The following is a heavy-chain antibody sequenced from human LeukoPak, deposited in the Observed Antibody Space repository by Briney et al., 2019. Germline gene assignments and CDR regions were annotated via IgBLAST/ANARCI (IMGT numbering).Heavy chain of an antibody. Sequence: SLRLSCAASGFTFSDYYMSWIRQAPGKGLEWVGFIRSKAYGGTTEYAASVKGRFTISRDDSKSIAYLQMNSLKTEDTAVYYCTRDRFYYDSSGYSIDYWGQGTLVTVSS. CDR1: GFTFSDYY. CDR2: IRSKAYGGTT. CDR3: TRDRFYYDSSGYSIDY. J-gene: IGHJ4*02. D-gene: IGHD3-22*01. V-gene: IGHV3-49*03.